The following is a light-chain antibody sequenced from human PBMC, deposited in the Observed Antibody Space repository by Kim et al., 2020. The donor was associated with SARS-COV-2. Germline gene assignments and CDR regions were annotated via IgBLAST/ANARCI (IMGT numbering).Light chain of an antibody. J-gene: IGLJ3*02. CDR2: YDS. CDR1: NIGSES. CDR3: QVWDSGSDHRV. Sequence: SYELTQPPSVSVAPGKTARITCGGNNIGSESVHWYQQKPSQAPVLVIYYDSDRPSGIPERFSGSNSGNTATLTISRVEAGDEADYYCQVWDSGSDHRVFGGGTQLTVL. V-gene: IGLV3-21*04.